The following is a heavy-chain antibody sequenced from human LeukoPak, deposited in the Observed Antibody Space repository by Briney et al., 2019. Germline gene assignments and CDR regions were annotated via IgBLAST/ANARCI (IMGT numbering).Heavy chain of an antibody. CDR3: ARSPGAYYYGSGSPSREYYFDY. CDR1: GYSFSDNY. D-gene: IGHD3-10*01. V-gene: IGHV1-2*02. CDR2: INPNSGGT. J-gene: IGHJ4*02. Sequence: ASVKVSCKASGYSFSDNYTHWVRQAPGQGLEWMGWINPNSGGTNYAQKFQGRVTMTRDTSISTAYMELSRLRSDDTAVYYCARSPGAYYYGSGSPSREYYFDYWGQGTLVTVSS.